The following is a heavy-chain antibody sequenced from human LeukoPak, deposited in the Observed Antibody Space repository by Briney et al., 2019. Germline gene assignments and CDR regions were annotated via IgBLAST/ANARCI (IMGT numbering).Heavy chain of an antibody. CDR2: INHSGST. J-gene: IGHJ4*02. D-gene: IGHD4-11*01. CDR3: ARGSVTRFDH. V-gene: IGHV4-34*01. Sequence: SETLSLTCAVYGGSFSGYYWSWIRQPPGKGLEWIGEINHSGSTNYNPSLKSRVTISVDTSKNQFSLKLSSVTAADTAVYYCARGSVTRFDHWGQGTLVTVSS. CDR1: GGSFSGYY.